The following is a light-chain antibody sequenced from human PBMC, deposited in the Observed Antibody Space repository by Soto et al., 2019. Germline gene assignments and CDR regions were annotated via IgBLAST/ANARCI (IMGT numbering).Light chain of an antibody. V-gene: IGKV3-20*01. CDR2: STS. CDR3: HQFGDSPQP. CDR1: QSLSVSY. J-gene: IGKJ1*01. Sequence: EIVLTQSPGTLSLSPGDRATLSCRASQSLSVSYIAWYQQKPGQAPRLLIYSTSTRAAGIPDRFTGRGSGTHFNLAISRLEREDFAVYYCHQFGDSPQPFGPGTTVEV.